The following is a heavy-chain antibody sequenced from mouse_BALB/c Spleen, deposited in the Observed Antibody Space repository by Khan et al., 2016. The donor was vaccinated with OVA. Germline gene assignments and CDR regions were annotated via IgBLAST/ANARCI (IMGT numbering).Heavy chain of an antibody. Sequence: EVQLQESGPGLVKPSQSLSLTCTVTGYSITSDYAWNWIRQFPGNKLEWMGYISYSGNTKYNPSLKSRISITLDTSKNQFFLQLNSVTIEDTATYYCARMYGGGFDYWGQGTTLTVSS. D-gene: IGHD2-10*02. CDR2: ISYSGNT. CDR1: GYSITSDYA. J-gene: IGHJ2*01. CDR3: ARMYGGGFDY. V-gene: IGHV3-2*02.